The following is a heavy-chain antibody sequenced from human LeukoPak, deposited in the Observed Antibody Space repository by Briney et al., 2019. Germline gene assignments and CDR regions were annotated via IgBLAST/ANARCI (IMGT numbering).Heavy chain of an antibody. Sequence: GGSLRLSCAASGFTFSSYAMSWVRQAPGKGLEWVSVISGSGGNTYYADSVKGRFTISRDNSKNTLYLQMNSLRAEDTAVYYCAKWSLTTWGYFDYWGQGTLVTVSS. J-gene: IGHJ4*02. D-gene: IGHD1-14*01. CDR2: ISGSGGNT. V-gene: IGHV3-23*01. CDR3: AKWSLTTWGYFDY. CDR1: GFTFSSYA.